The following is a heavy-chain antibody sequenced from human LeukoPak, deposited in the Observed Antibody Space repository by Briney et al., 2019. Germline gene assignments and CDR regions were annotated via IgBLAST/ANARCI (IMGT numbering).Heavy chain of an antibody. CDR3: AKDLYGSGWYNYFDP. Sequence: GRSLRLSCAASGFTFSDYGMHWVRQAPGKGLERVAMTSRDGSAEYYADSVKGRFTISRDNSKNTLYLQMNSLRPEDTAVYHCAKDLYGSGWYNYFDPWGQGALVIVSS. J-gene: IGHJ5*02. CDR1: GFTFSDYG. D-gene: IGHD6-19*01. CDR2: TSRDGSAE. V-gene: IGHV3-30*18.